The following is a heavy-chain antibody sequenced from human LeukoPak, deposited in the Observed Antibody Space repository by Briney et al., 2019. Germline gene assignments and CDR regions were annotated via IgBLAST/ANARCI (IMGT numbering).Heavy chain of an antibody. D-gene: IGHD6-13*01. CDR2: MSYDGSNK. Sequence: GGSLRLSCAASGFTFSSYAVHWVRQAPGKGLEWVAVMSYDGSNKYYADSVKGRFTISRDNAKNTLYLQMNSLGAEDTAVYYCARASTYSSSWPNWFDPWGQGTLVTVSS. CDR3: ARASTYSSSWPNWFDP. CDR1: GFTFSSYA. J-gene: IGHJ5*02. V-gene: IGHV3-30-3*01.